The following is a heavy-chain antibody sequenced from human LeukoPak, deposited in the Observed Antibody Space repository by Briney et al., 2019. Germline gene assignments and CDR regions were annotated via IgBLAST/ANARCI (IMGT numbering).Heavy chain of an antibody. V-gene: IGHV4-39*07. D-gene: IGHD3-22*01. CDR2: IYYTGST. Sequence: SETLSLTCTVSGASISSSNYYWGWIRQSPGKGLECIGSIYYTGSTYYNPSLKSRITISVDTSNNQFSLRLTSVTAADTAVYYCARDRRSSSCYDFWGQGTLVTVSS. J-gene: IGHJ4*02. CDR3: ARDRRSSSCYDF. CDR1: GASISSSNYY.